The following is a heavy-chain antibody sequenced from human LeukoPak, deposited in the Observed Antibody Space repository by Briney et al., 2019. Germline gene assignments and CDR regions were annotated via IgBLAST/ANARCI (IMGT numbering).Heavy chain of an antibody. J-gene: IGHJ4*02. Sequence: ASVKVSCKASGYTFTSYDINWVRQATGQGLEWMGWMNPNSGNTGYAQKFQGRVTMTRNTSISTAYMELSSLRSEDTAVYYCARATERVLLWFGKKYYFDYWGQGTLVTVPS. CDR1: GYTFTSYD. CDR2: MNPNSGNT. CDR3: ARATERVLLWFGKKYYFDY. D-gene: IGHD3-10*01. V-gene: IGHV1-8*01.